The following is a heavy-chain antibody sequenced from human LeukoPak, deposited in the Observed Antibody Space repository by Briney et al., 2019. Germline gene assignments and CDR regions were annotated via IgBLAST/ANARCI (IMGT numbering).Heavy chain of an antibody. CDR2: ISVYNGDT. CDR1: GHTFSHYG. V-gene: IGHV1-18*01. Sequence: ASVKVSCKASGHTFSHYGITWVRQAPGQGLEWMGWISVYNGDTKYAQKFQGRVTMTTDTSTTTAYMELTSLRPDDTAVYYCARHDYSRYQRWFDPWGQGTLVAVSS. J-gene: IGHJ5*02. CDR3: ARHDYSRYQRWFDP. D-gene: IGHD4-11*01.